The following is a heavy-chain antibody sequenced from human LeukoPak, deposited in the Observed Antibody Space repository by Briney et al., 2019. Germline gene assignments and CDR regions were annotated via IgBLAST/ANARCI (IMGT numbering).Heavy chain of an antibody. V-gene: IGHV3-23*01. J-gene: IGHJ6*02. D-gene: IGHD3-10*01. Sequence: PGGSLRLSCAASGFTFGSYAMSWARQAPGKGLEWGSAMSGSAGSTYYGDSVKGRFTISRDNSKNTLYLQMNSLRADDTAVYYCAKAALRGPGSYYINYGMDVWGQGTTVTVSS. CDR2: MSGSAGST. CDR1: GFTFGSYA. CDR3: AKAALRGPGSYYINYGMDV.